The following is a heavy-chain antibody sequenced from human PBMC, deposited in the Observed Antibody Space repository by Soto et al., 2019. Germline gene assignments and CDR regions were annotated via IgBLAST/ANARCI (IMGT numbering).Heavy chain of an antibody. D-gene: IGHD6-13*01. CDR3: AKAPLIAAAPNPAWSEYYFDY. V-gene: IGHV3-23*01. J-gene: IGHJ4*02. CDR1: GFTFSSYA. Sequence: EVQLLESGGGLVQPGGSLRLSCAASGFTFSSYAMSWVRQAPGKGLEWVSANSGSGGSTYYADSVKGRFTISRDNSKNTLYLQMNSLRAEDTAVYYCAKAPLIAAAPNPAWSEYYFDYWGQGTLVTVSS. CDR2: NSGSGGST.